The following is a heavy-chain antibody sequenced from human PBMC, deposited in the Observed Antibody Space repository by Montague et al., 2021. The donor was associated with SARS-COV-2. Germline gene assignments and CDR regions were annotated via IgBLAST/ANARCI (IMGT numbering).Heavy chain of an antibody. CDR1: GGSISSGGYY. Sequence: TLSLSCTVSGGSISSGGYYWSWIRQHPGKGLEWIGYIYYSGSTYYNPSLKSRVTISVDTSKNQFSLKLSSVIAADTAVYYCARIPSLSTISGVVKVVGWFDPWGQGTLVTVSS. J-gene: IGHJ5*02. D-gene: IGHD3-3*01. CDR2: IYYSGST. CDR3: ARIPSLSTISGVVKVVGWFDP. V-gene: IGHV4-31*03.